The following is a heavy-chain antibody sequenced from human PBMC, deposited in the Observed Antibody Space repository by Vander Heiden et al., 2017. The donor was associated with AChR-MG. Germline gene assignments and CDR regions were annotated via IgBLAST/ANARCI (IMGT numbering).Heavy chain of an antibody. J-gene: IGHJ4*02. Sequence: QVQLVQAGAEVKKPGASVKVSCKASGYTFTSYGISWVRQAPGQGLEWMGWISAYNGNTNYAQKLQGRVTMTTDTSTSTAYMELRSLRSDDTAVYYCARDFQGYYYDSSGCFDYWCQGTLVTVSS. CDR1: GYTFTSYG. V-gene: IGHV1-18*01. D-gene: IGHD3-22*01. CDR2: ISAYNGNT. CDR3: ARDFQGYYYDSSGCFDY.